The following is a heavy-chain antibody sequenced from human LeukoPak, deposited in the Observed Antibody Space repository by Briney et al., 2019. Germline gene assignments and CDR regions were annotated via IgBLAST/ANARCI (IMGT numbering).Heavy chain of an antibody. D-gene: IGHD3-10*01. V-gene: IGHV3-30*02. CDR2: IRYDGSNK. J-gene: IGHJ3*02. CDR3: AREAGEAFDI. Sequence: AGGSLRLSCAASGFTFSSYGMHWVRQAPGKGLEWVAFIRYDGSNKYYADSVKGRFTISRDNAKNSLYLQMNSLRAEDTAVYYCAREAGEAFDIWGQGTMVTVSS. CDR1: GFTFSSYG.